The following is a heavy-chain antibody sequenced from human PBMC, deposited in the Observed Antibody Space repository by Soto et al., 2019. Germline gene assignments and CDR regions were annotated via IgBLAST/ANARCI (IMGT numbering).Heavy chain of an antibody. CDR2: IYPGDSDT. J-gene: IGHJ6*02. CDR3: ARTSAAGKYYYGMDV. D-gene: IGHD6-13*01. CDR1: GYNFAIYW. Sequence: PGESLKISCKGSGYNFAIYWIGWVRQMPGKGLEWMGIIYPGDSDTRYSPSFQGQVTISADKSISTAYLQWSSLKASDTAMYYCARTSAAGKYYYGMDVWGQGTTVTVS. V-gene: IGHV5-51*01.